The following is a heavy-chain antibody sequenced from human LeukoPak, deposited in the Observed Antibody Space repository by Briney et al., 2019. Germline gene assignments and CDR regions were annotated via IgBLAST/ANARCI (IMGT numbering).Heavy chain of an antibody. V-gene: IGHV4-59*08. Sequence: SETLSLTCTVSGGSISSYYWSWIRQPPGKGQEWIGYIYYSGSTNYNPSLKSRVTISVGTSKNQFSLKLSSVTAADTAVYYCARKSSSDFWSGYYDYWGQGTLVTVSS. CDR3: ARKSSSDFWSGYYDY. CDR2: IYYSGST. D-gene: IGHD3-3*01. CDR1: GGSISSYY. J-gene: IGHJ4*02.